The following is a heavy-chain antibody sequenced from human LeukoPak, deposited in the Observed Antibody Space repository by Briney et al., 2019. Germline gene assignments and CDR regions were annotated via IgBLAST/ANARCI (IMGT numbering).Heavy chain of an antibody. D-gene: IGHD2-15*01. CDR1: GFTFSSYG. CDR2: ISASGGGT. V-gene: IGHV3-23*01. CDR3: ARLWAPYCSGGSCYSGNFDY. J-gene: IGHJ4*02. Sequence: PGGSLRLSCAASGFTFSSYGMSWVRQAPGKGLEWVSSISASGGGTYYADSVKGRFTISRDNAKNSLYLQMNSLRAEDTAVYYCARLWAPYCSGGSCYSGNFDYWGQGTLVTVSS.